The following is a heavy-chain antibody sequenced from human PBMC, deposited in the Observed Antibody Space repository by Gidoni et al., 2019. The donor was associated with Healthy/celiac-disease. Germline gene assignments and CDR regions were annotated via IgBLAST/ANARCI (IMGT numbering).Heavy chain of an antibody. J-gene: IGHJ6*02. CDR3: ARENGDILTGSLGMDV. Sequence: EVQLVESGGGLVQPGGSLRLSCAASGFTFSRYWMNWVRQAPGKGRVWVSRMNSDGSSTSYADSVKGRFTISRDNAKNTLYLQMNSLRAEDTAVYYCARENGDILTGSLGMDVWGQGTTVTVSS. D-gene: IGHD3-9*01. CDR1: GFTFSRYW. V-gene: IGHV3-74*01. CDR2: MNSDGSST.